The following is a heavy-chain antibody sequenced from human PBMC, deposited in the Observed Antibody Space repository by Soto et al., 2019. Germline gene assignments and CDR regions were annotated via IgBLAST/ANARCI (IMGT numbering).Heavy chain of an antibody. J-gene: IGHJ4*02. CDR1: GFTFSSYW. Sequence: PGGSLRLSCAASGFTFSSYWMSWVRQAPGKGLEWVANIKQDGSEKYYVDSVKGRFTISRDNAKNSLYLQMNSLRAEDTAVYYCARARIQLWWDHFDYWGQGTLVTVSS. CDR2: IKQDGSEK. CDR3: ARARIQLWWDHFDY. D-gene: IGHD5-18*01. V-gene: IGHV3-7*01.